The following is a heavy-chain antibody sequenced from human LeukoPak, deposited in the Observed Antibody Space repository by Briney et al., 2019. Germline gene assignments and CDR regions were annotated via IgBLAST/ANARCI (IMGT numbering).Heavy chain of an antibody. CDR1: GGSISSGDYY. D-gene: IGHD2-21*02. J-gene: IGHJ5*02. CDR3: ARGHIVVVTAQLNWFDP. Sequence: PSQTLSLTCTLSGGSISSGDYYWSWIRQPPGKGLEWIGYIYYSGSTYYNPSLKSRVTISVDTSKNQFSLKLSSVTAADTAVYYCARGHIVVVTAQLNWFDPWGQGTLVTVSS. V-gene: IGHV4-30-4*01. CDR2: IYYSGST.